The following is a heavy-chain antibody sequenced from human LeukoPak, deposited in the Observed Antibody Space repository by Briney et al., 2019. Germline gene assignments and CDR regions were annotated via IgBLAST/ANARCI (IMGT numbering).Heavy chain of an antibody. CDR1: GFTVSSNY. Sequence: GGSLRLSCAASGFTVSSNYMSWVRQAPGKGLEWVSVIYSGGSTYYADSVKGRFTISRDNSKNTLYLQMNSLRAEDTAVYYCASSPAGHSSGSLDYWGQGTLVTVSS. J-gene: IGHJ4*02. V-gene: IGHV3-53*01. D-gene: IGHD6-19*01. CDR2: IYSGGST. CDR3: ASSPAGHSSGSLDY.